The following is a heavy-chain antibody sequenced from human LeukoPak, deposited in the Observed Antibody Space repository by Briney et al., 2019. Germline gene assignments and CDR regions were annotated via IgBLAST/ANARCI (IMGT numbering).Heavy chain of an antibody. CDR1: GGTFSSYT. J-gene: IGHJ4*02. CDR2: IIPIFGTA. Sequence: SVKVSCKASGGTFSSYTISWVRQAPGQGLEWTGGIIPIFGTANYAQKFQGRVTITTDESTSTAYMELSSLRSEDTAVYYCAIGSSSSWYTTDYWGQGTLVTVSS. CDR3: AIGSSSSWYTTDY. D-gene: IGHD6-13*01. V-gene: IGHV1-69*05.